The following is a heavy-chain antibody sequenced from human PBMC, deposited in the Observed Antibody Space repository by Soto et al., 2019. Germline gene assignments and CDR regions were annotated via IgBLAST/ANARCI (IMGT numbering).Heavy chain of an antibody. J-gene: IGHJ4*02. D-gene: IGHD5-12*01. CDR3: ARDKHVDIVATTQDY. CDR1: GFTFSSYS. CDR2: ISSSSSTI. V-gene: IGHV3-48*02. Sequence: EVQLVESGGGLVQPGGSLRLSCAASGFTFSSYSMNWVRQAPGKGLEWVSYISSSSSTIYYADSVKGRFTISRDNAKNSLYLQMNSLRDEDTAVYYCARDKHVDIVATTQDYWGQGTLVTVSS.